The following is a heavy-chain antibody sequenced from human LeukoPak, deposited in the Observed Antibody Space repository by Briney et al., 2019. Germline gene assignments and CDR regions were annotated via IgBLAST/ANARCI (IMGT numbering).Heavy chain of an antibody. CDR1: GFTFTSYS. D-gene: IGHD1-26*01. CDR2: ISGGGGST. Sequence: GGSLRLSCAASGFTFTSYSMNWVRQAPGKGLEWISTISGGGGSTYYADSVKGRFTISRDNSKNTLYLQVNSLRAEDTAVYYCAKGGKWDVTPFDYWGQGTLVTVSS. CDR3: AKGGKWDVTPFDY. J-gene: IGHJ4*02. V-gene: IGHV3-23*01.